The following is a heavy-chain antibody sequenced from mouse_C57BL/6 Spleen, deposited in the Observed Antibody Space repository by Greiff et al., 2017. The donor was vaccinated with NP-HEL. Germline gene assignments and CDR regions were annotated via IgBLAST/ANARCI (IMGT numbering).Heavy chain of an antibody. Sequence: EVQLQQSGPELVKPGASVKISCKASGYTFTDYYMNWVKQSHGKSLEWIGDINPNNGGTSYNQKFKGKATLTVDKSSSTAYMELRSLISEDSAVYYCASWLTPYYFDYWGQGTTLTVSS. J-gene: IGHJ2*01. CDR3: ASWLTPYYFDY. D-gene: IGHD4-1*01. V-gene: IGHV1-26*01. CDR2: INPNNGGT. CDR1: GYTFTDYY.